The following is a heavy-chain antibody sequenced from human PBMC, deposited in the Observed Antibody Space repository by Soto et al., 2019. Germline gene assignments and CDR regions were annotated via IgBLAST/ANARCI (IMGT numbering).Heavy chain of an antibody. D-gene: IGHD6-19*01. CDR2: INAGNGNT. J-gene: IGHJ4*02. CDR1: GYTFTSYA. V-gene: IGHV1-3*01. Sequence: QVQLVQSGAEVKKPGASVKVSCKASGYTFTSYAMHWVRQAPGQRLEWMGWINAGNGNTKYSQKFQGRVTITSDTSASTAYMELSSLRSEDTAVYYCARHPGSGLVYWGQGTLVTVSS. CDR3: ARHPGSGLVY.